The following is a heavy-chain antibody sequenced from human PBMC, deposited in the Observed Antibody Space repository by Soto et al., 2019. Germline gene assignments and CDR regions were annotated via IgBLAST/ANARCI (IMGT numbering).Heavy chain of an antibody. J-gene: IGHJ6*02. CDR1: GISFINHY. Sequence: GASVKVSCKASGISFINHYVHWVRQAPGQGPEWMGVINPDNGNTDYALKLQGRVTLTTDTSTSTAYMDLRSLRSDDTAMYYCARVQGITIFGVYSMYYYGMDVWGPGTTVTVSS. CDR3: ARVQGITIFGVYSMYYYGMDV. CDR2: INPDNGNT. D-gene: IGHD3-3*01. V-gene: IGHV1-18*04.